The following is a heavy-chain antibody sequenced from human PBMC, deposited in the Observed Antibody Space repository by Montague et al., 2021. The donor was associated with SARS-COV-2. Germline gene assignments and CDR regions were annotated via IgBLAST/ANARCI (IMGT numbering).Heavy chain of an antibody. Sequence: SETLSLTSSFSGGSISTGSYYWGWIRQPPRKGLEWIGSIYYSGDTYYXPSLKSRVTISVDTSKNQFSLRLSSVTAADTAVYYCVRGGDYTDYGRVDYWGQGTLVIVSS. CDR3: VRGGDYTDYGRVDY. CDR2: IYYSGDT. V-gene: IGHV4-39*01. J-gene: IGHJ4*02. D-gene: IGHD4-11*01. CDR1: GGSISTGSYY.